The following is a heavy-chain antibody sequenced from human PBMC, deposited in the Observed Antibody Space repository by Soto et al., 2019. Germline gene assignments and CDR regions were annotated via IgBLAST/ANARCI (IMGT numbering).Heavy chain of an antibody. Sequence: GGSLRLSCAASGFTFSNALMSWVRQAPGKGLEWVGRIKSKTDGGTTDYAAPVKGRFTISRDDSKNTLYLQMNSLKTEDTAVYYCTTSSQIWYQPGPMWGQGTLVTVSS. V-gene: IGHV3-15*01. CDR3: TTSSQIWYQPGPM. CDR2: IKSKTDGGTT. D-gene: IGHD6-13*01. CDR1: GFTFSNAL. J-gene: IGHJ4*03.